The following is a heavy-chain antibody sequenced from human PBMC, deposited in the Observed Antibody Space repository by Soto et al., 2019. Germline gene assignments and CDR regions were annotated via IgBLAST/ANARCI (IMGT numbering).Heavy chain of an antibody. D-gene: IGHD2-15*01. CDR3: AKAVAGHDY. Sequence: GGSLRLSCAASGFTFSSYAMGWVRQAPGTGLEWVSSISSSSSYIYYADSVKGRFTISRDNAKNSLYLQMNSLRAEDTAVYYCAKAVAGHDYWGQGTLVTVSS. J-gene: IGHJ4*02. V-gene: IGHV3-21*04. CDR2: ISSSSSYI. CDR1: GFTFSSYA.